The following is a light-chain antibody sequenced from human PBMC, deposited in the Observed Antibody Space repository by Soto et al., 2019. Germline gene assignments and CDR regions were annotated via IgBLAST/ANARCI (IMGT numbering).Light chain of an antibody. CDR3: QQLNSFPLT. V-gene: IGKV1-9*01. CDR1: QGIRSY. J-gene: IGKJ5*01. CDR2: TAS. Sequence: IQLTQSPSSLSASVGDRVTITCRASQGIRSYLAWYQQKPGKAPKLLISTASTLQSGAPSRFSGSGSGTDFTLTISSLQPEDFATYHCQQLNSFPLTFGQGTRLEIK.